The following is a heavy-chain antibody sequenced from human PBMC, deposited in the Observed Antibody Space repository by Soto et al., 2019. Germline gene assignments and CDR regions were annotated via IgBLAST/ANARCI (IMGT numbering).Heavy chain of an antibody. CDR2: VDPSDSYT. CDR1: GYSFTSYW. D-gene: IGHD1-20*01. CDR3: ARRDNWSPFDY. Sequence: AGESLKISCQGSGYSFTSYWISWVRQMPGKGLEWLGRVDPSDSYTNYSPSFQGHVTISADKSISTAYLQWSSLKASDTAIYYCARRDNWSPFDYWGQGTLVTVSS. V-gene: IGHV5-10-1*01. J-gene: IGHJ4*02.